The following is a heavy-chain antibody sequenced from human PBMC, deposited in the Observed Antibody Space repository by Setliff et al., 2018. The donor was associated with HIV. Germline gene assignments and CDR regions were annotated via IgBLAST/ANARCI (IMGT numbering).Heavy chain of an antibody. CDR2: IYSSGDA. CDR1: GFTFNNYA. Sequence: GGSLRLSCAASGFTFNNYAMSWVRQAPGKGLEWVSIIYSSGDAYYSDSLKGRFTISRDNSRNTLYLQMSSLGADDTAVYYCARVVVVIGSQDYFDYWGQGMLVTVSS. J-gene: IGHJ4*02. V-gene: IGHV3-66*02. D-gene: IGHD2-21*01. CDR3: ARVVVVIGSQDYFDY.